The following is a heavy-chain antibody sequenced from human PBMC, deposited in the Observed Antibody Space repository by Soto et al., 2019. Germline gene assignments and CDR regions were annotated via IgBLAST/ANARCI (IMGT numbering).Heavy chain of an antibody. V-gene: IGHV3-33*01. CDR1: GFTFSSYC. CDR2: ICYDGNNK. CDR3: TSALYSLFDF. J-gene: IGHJ4*02. Sequence: GGTLRLSCAASGFTFSSYCMNWVRQAPGKGLEWIAVICYDGNNKYYADSVKGRITIFRDNSNNTLHVQMTSMRAEDTAIYYSTSALYSLFDFWGQGTLVTVSS. D-gene: IGHD2-21*01.